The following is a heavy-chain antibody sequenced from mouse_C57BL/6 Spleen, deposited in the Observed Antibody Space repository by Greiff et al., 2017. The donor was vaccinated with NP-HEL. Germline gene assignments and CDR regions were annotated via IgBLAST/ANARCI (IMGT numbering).Heavy chain of an antibody. V-gene: IGHV7-3*01. J-gene: IGHJ3*01. Sequence: EVKVVESGGGLVQPGGSLSLSCAASGFTFTDYYMSWVRQPPGKALEWLGFIRNKANGDTTEYSASVKGRFTISRDNSQSILYLQMNALGAEDSATYYCARSYYYGSSPWFAYWGQGTLVTVSA. D-gene: IGHD1-1*01. CDR1: GFTFTDYY. CDR2: IRNKANGDTT. CDR3: ARSYYYGSSPWFAY.